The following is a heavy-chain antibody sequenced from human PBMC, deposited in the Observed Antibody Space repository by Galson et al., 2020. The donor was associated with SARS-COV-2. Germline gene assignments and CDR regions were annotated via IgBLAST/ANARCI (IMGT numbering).Heavy chain of an antibody. CDR2: IWYDGSNK. Sequence: GGSLRLSCAASGFTFSSYGMHWVRQAPGKGLEWVAVIWYDGSNKYYADSVKGRFTISRDNSKNTLYLQMNSLRAEDTAVYYCAREVDPREQWRTICGVVPPIVDWGQGTLVTVSS. V-gene: IGHV3-33*01. CDR1: GFTFSSYG. D-gene: IGHD3-3*01. J-gene: IGHJ4*02. CDR3: AREVDPREQWRTICGVVPPIVD.